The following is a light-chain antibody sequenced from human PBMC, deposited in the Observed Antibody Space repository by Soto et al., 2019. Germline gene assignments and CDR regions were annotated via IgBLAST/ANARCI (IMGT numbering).Light chain of an antibody. J-gene: IGKJ1*01. CDR3: QQYDSAPQT. V-gene: IGKV3-15*01. CDR2: GAS. Sequence: EIVMTQSPATLSVSPAERATLSCRASQSVSSNLAWYQQKPGQAPRLLIYGASTSATGIPARFSGSGSGTEFTLPISSLQSEDFAVYYCQQYDSAPQTFGQGTKVEIK. CDR1: QSVSSN.